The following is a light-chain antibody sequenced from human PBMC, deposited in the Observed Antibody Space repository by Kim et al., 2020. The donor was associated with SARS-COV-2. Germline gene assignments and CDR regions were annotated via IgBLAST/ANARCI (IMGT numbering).Light chain of an antibody. V-gene: IGLV2-18*02. CDR1: SSDVGDYNR. J-gene: IGLJ1*01. CDR2: EVS. Sequence: GQSVTISCTGTSSDVGDYNRGSWYQQSPGTAPKLIIYEVSHRPSGVPDRFSGSKSGNTASLTISGLQAEDEADYYCNSWTSSNTFVFGTGTKVTVL. CDR3: NSWTSSNTFV.